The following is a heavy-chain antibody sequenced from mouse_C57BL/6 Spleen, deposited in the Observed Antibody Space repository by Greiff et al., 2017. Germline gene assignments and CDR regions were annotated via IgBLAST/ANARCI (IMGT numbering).Heavy chain of an antibody. CDR1: GFTFTDYY. V-gene: IGHV7-3*01. D-gene: IGHD2-1*01. Sequence: EVKLMESGGGLVQPGGSLSLSCAASGFTFTDYYMSWVRQPPGKALEWLGFIRNKANGYTTEYSASVKGRFTISRDNSQSILYLQMNALRAEDSATYYCGRYTYGKGGYFDVWGTGTTVTVSS. CDR3: GRYTYGKGGYFDV. CDR2: IRNKANGYTT. J-gene: IGHJ1*03.